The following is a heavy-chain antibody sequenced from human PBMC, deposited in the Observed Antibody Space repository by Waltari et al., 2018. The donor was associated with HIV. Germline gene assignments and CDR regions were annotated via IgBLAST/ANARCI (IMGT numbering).Heavy chain of an antibody. CDR3: ARRRGSYCLDY. Sequence: EGQLVESGGGLVQPGGSRRLSCAASGFTFTRSWMSWAGQAPGKGLEWVTNIKQDGSEKYYVDSVKGRFTISRDNAKNSLYLQMNSLRAEDTAVYFCARRRGSYCLDYWGQGTLVTVSS. V-gene: IGHV3-7*01. D-gene: IGHD1-26*01. CDR2: IKQDGSEK. CDR1: GFTFTRSW. J-gene: IGHJ4*02.